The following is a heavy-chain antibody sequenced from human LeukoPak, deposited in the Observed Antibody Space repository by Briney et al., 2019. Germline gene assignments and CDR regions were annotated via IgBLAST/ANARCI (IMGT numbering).Heavy chain of an antibody. CDR2: ISTRGSTI. D-gene: IGHD6-13*01. J-gene: IGHJ4*02. CDR3: AKDSIGAAAGYY. V-gene: IGHV3-11*01. Sequence: GGSLRLSCEASGFTFSDYYMSWIRQAPGKGLEWLSYISTRGSTIYYADSVKGRFTISRDNSKNTLYLQMNSLRAEDTAVYYCAKDSIGAAAGYYWGQGTLVTVSS. CDR1: GFTFSDYY.